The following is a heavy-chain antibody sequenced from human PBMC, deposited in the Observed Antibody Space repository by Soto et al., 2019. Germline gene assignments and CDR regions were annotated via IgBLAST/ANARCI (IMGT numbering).Heavy chain of an antibody. J-gene: IGHJ4*02. CDR3: ARLTYYDFWSGLGAPYYFDY. D-gene: IGHD3-3*01. Sequence: SETLSLTCAVYGGSFSGYYWSWIRQPPGKGLEWIGEINHSGSTNYNPSLKSRVTISVDTSKNQFSLKLSSVTAADTAVYYCARLTYYDFWSGLGAPYYFDYWGQGTLVTVSS. V-gene: IGHV4-34*01. CDR2: INHSGST. CDR1: GGSFSGYY.